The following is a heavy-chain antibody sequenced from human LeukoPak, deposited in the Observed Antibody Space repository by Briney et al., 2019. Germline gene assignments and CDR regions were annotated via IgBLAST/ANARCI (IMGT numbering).Heavy chain of an antibody. Sequence: GGSLRLSCAASGFTFSSYAMHWVRQAPGKGLEWVAVISYDGSNKYYADSVKGRFTISRDNAKNSLYLQMNSLRAEDTAVYYCARDDNYYDSSAAFDIWGQGTMVTVSS. J-gene: IGHJ3*02. CDR1: GFTFSSYA. V-gene: IGHV3-30-3*01. D-gene: IGHD3-22*01. CDR2: ISYDGSNK. CDR3: ARDDNYYDSSAAFDI.